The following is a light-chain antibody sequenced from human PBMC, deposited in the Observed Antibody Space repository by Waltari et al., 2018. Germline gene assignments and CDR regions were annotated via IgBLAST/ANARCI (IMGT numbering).Light chain of an antibody. Sequence: DIQMTQSPSTLSASVGDRVTITCRASQVIYNWLAWYQQRPGKAPTLLSYKSSDLESGVPSRFSGSGSGTEFTLTISSLQPDDFATYYCQQYNAYPWTFGQGTNVEIK. CDR1: QVIYNW. V-gene: IGKV1-5*03. CDR3: QQYNAYPWT. CDR2: KSS. J-gene: IGKJ1*01.